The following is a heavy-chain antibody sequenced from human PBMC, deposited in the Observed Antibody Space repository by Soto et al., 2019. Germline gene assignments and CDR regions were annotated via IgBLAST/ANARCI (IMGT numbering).Heavy chain of an antibody. Sequence: ASETLSLTCTVSGGSISSGDYYWSWIRQPPGKGLEWIGYIYYSGSTYYNPSLKSRVTISVDTSKNQSSLKLSSVTAADTAVYYCARVEGAAAGTSPLDYWGQGTLVTVSS. CDR3: ARVEGAAAGTSPLDY. CDR2: IYYSGST. CDR1: GGSISSGDYY. J-gene: IGHJ4*02. D-gene: IGHD6-13*01. V-gene: IGHV4-30-4*01.